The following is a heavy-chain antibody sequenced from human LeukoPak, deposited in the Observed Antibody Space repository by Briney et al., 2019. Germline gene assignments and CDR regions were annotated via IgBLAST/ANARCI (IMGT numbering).Heavy chain of an antibody. CDR1: GYTFTGYY. J-gene: IGHJ4*02. CDR3: AREGIAVAGTRNYFDY. CDR2: INPNSGGT. V-gene: IGHV1-2*02. D-gene: IGHD6-19*01. Sequence: ASVKVSCKASGYTFTGYYMHWVRQAPGQGLEWMGWINPNSGGTNYAQKFQGRVTMTRDTSISTAYMELSRLRSDDTAVYYCAREGIAVAGTRNYFDYWGQGTLVTVSS.